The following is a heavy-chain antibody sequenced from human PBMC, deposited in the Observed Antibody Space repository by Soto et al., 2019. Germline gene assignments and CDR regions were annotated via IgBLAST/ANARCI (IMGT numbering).Heavy chain of an antibody. D-gene: IGHD2-2*01. J-gene: IGHJ4*02. CDR2: IDIGGNT. CDR3: ARGRGSTGYLGREHYFDY. Sequence: VPVVESGGGLVQPGGSLRLSCAASGFSVTNNYMNWVRQAPGKGLEWVSIIDIGGNTYYADSVKDRCTISRDNSRNTLYLHMDSLRAEDTAVYYCARGRGSTGYLGREHYFDYWGQGTLVTVSP. V-gene: IGHV3-66*01. CDR1: GFSVTNNY.